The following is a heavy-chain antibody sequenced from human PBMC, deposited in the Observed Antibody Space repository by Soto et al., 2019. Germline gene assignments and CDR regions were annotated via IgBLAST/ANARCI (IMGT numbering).Heavy chain of an antibody. J-gene: IGHJ5*02. CDR1: GGPFSSYA. V-gene: IGHV1-69*01. Sequence: QVQLVQSGAEVKKPGSSLKVSCTSSGGPFSSYAINRVRQAPGQGLEWMGVITPMFGAPHDAQNFKGRITITAAQSPNTASLDLSRLTCGDTAVYFCARVFTCRWFHHWGQGTQVTSAS. CDR2: ITPMFGAP. CDR3: ARVFTCRWFHH. D-gene: IGHD3-10*02.